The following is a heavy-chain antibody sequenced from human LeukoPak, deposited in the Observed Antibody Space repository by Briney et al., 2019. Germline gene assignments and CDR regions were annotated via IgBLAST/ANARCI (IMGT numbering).Heavy chain of an antibody. Sequence: GESLKISCKGSGYSLTTYWIGWVRQMPGKGLEWMGIIYPGDSDTRYSPSFQGQVTISADRSISTAYLQWSSLKASDSAIYYCARREGGSLSGFDYWGQGTLVTVSS. V-gene: IGHV5-51*01. CDR2: IYPGDSDT. D-gene: IGHD3-3*01. J-gene: IGHJ4*02. CDR3: ARREGGSLSGFDY. CDR1: GYSLTTYW.